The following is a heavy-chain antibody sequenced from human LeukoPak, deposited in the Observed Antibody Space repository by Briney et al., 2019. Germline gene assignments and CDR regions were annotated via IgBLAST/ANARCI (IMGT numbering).Heavy chain of an antibody. D-gene: IGHD3-9*01. CDR1: GFTFSTYW. J-gene: IGHJ4*02. V-gene: IGHV3-7*01. CDR2: MRRDGNEI. Sequence: TGGSLRLSCSASGFTFSTYWMSWVRQAPGRGLEWVANMRRDGNEIYYLDSVRGRFTISRDNAKNSLYLQMNSLRAEDTAVYYCARDGPYYDILTGYYYELDYWGQGTLVTVSS. CDR3: ARDGPYYDILTGYYYELDY.